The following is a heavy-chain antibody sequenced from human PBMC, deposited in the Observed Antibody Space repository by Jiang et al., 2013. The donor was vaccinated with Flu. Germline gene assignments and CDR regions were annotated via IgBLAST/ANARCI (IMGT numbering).Heavy chain of an antibody. CDR3: ASSYSSSSDYFGMDV. V-gene: IGHV1-2*02. D-gene: IGHD6-13*01. J-gene: IGHJ6*02. Sequence: AQKFQGRVTMTRDTSISTAYMELSRLRSDDTAVYYCASSYSSSSDYFGMDVWGQGTTVTVSS.